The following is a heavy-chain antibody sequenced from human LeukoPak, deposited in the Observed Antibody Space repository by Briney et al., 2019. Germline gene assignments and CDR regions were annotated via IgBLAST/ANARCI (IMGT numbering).Heavy chain of an antibody. V-gene: IGHV3-23*01. D-gene: IGHD5-12*01. CDR3: VKWATITGGDY. CDR1: GFAFNTYA. Sequence: PGGSLRLSCAASGFAFNTYAMTWVRQAPGKGLEWVSAMSDSGVATYYADSVKGRFTISRDNSKNTLYLQMSSLRAEDTAVYYCVKWATITGGDYWGQGTLVTVSS. J-gene: IGHJ4*02. CDR2: MSDSGVAT.